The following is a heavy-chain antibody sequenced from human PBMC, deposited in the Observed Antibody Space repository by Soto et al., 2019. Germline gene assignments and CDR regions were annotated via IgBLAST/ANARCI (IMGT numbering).Heavy chain of an antibody. CDR3: GRGLDGRWLVIDS. V-gene: IGHV4-39*01. J-gene: IGHJ4*02. CDR1: GDSISSSSSY. CDR2: IYYTGTT. D-gene: IGHD6-6*01. Sequence: PSETLALTCTVSGDSISSSSSYWGWVRQPPGKGLEWIGSIYYTGTTYYNPSLKSRVTITVDTSKKQFSLKLTSVTAADTAVYYCGRGLDGRWLVIDSWGQGTLVTVSS.